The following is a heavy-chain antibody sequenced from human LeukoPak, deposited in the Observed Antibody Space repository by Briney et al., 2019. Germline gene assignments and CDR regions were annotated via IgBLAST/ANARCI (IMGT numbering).Heavy chain of an antibody. Sequence: GGSLRLSCAASGFTFSSYWMSWVRQAPGKGLEWVANIKQDGSEKYYVDSVKGRFTISRDNAKNSLYLQMNGLRAEDTAVYYCARDRGGGATGYWGQGTLVTVSS. CDR1: GFTFSSYW. CDR3: ARDRGGGATGY. D-gene: IGHD1-26*01. CDR2: IKQDGSEK. J-gene: IGHJ4*02. V-gene: IGHV3-7*03.